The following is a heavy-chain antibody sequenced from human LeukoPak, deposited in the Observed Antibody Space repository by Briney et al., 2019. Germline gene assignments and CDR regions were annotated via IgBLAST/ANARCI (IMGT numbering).Heavy chain of an antibody. CDR1: GFTFNSYA. CDR3: ARDRGSGLDY. CDR2: IYSGGYT. V-gene: IGHV3-66*01. J-gene: IGHJ4*02. Sequence: GGSLRLSCAASGFTFNSYAFNWVRQAPGKGLEWVSVIYSGGYTYYADSVKGRFTISRDNSKNTLYLQMNSLRAEDTAVYYCARDRGSGLDYWGQGTLVTVSS. D-gene: IGHD3-10*01.